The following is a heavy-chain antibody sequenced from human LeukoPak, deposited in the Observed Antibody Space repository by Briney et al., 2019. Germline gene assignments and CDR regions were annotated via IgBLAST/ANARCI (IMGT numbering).Heavy chain of an antibody. CDR2: IAYDGSRA. J-gene: IGHJ4*02. CDR3: TRYNNDHFDY. D-gene: IGHD1-14*01. V-gene: IGHV3-33*01. CDR1: GFTFGGYG. Sequence: GGSLRLSCAGSGFTFGGYGMHWFRQTPGKGLGWVAVIAYDGSRAFYAESVKGRFTISRDNSKNTMSVQMDDLGAEDTAVYYCTRYNNDHFDYWGQGTLVTVSS.